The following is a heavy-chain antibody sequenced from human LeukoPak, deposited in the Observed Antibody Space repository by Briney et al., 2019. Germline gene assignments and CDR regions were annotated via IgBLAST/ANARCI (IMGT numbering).Heavy chain of an antibody. V-gene: IGHV3-7*01. D-gene: IGHD6-19*01. CDR3: ARQRGSGCLDY. CDR1: RFTLSNYW. CDR2: IKQDGSET. Sequence: PGGSLRLSCAASRFTLSNYWMSWVRQAPGKGLEWVANIKQDGSETYYVDSVKGRFTISRDSAKNSLYLQMNSLRAEDAAVYYCARQRGSGCLDYWGQGTLVTVSS. J-gene: IGHJ4*02.